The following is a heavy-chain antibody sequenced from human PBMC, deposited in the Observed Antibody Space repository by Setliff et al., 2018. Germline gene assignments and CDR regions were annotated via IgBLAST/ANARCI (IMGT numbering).Heavy chain of an antibody. Sequence: SSETLSLTCSVSGGSIGSHYWTWIRQPPGKGLELIGHISHSGSTNYNPSLRSRVTISLDTSKNQFSLNVTSVIAADTAVYYCARGAVAASPNWFDPWGQGTLVTVSS. CDR3: ARGAVAASPNWFDP. J-gene: IGHJ5*02. CDR1: GGSIGSHY. D-gene: IGHD6-19*01. V-gene: IGHV4-59*11. CDR2: ISHSGST.